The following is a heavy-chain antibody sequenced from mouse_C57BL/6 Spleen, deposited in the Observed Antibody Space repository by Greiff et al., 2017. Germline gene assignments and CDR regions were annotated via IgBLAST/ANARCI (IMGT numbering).Heavy chain of an antibody. CDR3: ARWGTGPYYARDY. CDR1: GFTFSDYG. Sequence: EVQRVESGGGLVKPGGSLKLSCAASGFTFSDYGMHWVRQAPEKGLEWVAYISSGSSTIYYADTVKGRFTISRDNAKNTLFLQMTSLRSEDTAMYYCARWGTGPYYARDYWGQGTSVTVSS. J-gene: IGHJ4*01. V-gene: IGHV5-17*01. CDR2: ISSGSSTI. D-gene: IGHD3-3*01.